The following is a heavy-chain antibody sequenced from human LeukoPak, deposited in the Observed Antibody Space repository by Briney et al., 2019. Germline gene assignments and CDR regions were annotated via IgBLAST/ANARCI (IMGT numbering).Heavy chain of an antibody. CDR2: IRNSDGMT. V-gene: IGHV3-23*01. CDR3: AKGLERESRLDS. J-gene: IGHJ4*02. Sequence: GGSLRLSCAASGFTFSSYGMHWVRQAPGQGLEWVSGIRNSDGMTYYADSVRGRFTISTDNSKNTLYLQMNSLRAEDTALYYCAKGLERESRLDSWGQGTLVTVSS. CDR1: GFTFSSYG. D-gene: IGHD1-1*01.